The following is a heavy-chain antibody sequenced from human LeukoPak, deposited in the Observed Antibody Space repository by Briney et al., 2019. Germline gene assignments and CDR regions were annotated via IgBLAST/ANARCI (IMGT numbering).Heavy chain of an antibody. D-gene: IGHD5-12*01. CDR1: GGSISSGDYY. Sequence: PSETLSLTCTVSGGSISSGDYYWSWIRQPPGKGLELIGYIYYSGSNYYNPSLKSRVTISVDTSKNQFSLKLSSVTAADTAVYYCARKGYNGYDPFDYWGQGTLVTVSS. V-gene: IGHV4-30-4*01. J-gene: IGHJ4*02. CDR3: ARKGYNGYDPFDY. CDR2: IYYSGSN.